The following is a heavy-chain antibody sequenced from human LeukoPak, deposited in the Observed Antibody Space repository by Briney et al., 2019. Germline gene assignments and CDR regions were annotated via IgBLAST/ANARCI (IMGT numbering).Heavy chain of an antibody. CDR3: AKVLDRGYYGSGSRAYYYYGMDV. Sequence: PGGSLRLSCAASGFTFSSYAMSWVRQAPGKGLEWVSAISGSGGSTYYADSVKGRFTISRDNSKNTLYLQMNSLRAEDTAVYYCAKVLDRGYYGSGSRAYYYYGMDVWGQGTTVTVSS. V-gene: IGHV3-23*01. CDR1: GFTFSSYA. D-gene: IGHD3-10*01. CDR2: ISGSGGST. J-gene: IGHJ6*02.